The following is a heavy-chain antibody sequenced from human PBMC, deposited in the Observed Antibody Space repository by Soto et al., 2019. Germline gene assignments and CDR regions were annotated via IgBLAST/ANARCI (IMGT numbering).Heavy chain of an antibody. Sequence: QVQLVLSGAEVKKPGASVKVSCRASGYSFTSYDMNWVRQVPGQGPEWMGWMNPNSADTGHAQKFQGRVTMSRDMSTRTLDMELSSLTSDDTAVYYCARGGFLDPNMDVWGRGTTVTVSS. J-gene: IGHJ6*03. V-gene: IGHV1-8*01. CDR1: GYSFTSYD. CDR3: ARGGFLDPNMDV. CDR2: MNPNSADT.